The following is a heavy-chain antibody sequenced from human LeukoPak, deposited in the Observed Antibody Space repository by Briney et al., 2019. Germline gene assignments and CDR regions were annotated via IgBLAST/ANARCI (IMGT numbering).Heavy chain of an antibody. D-gene: IGHD2-21*02. CDR3: AKGLRRETARFDY. J-gene: IGHJ4*02. V-gene: IGHV3-9*01. Sequence: GRSLRLSCAASGFTFDDYAMHWVRQAPGKGLEWVSGISWNSGGIGYADSVKGRFTISRDNAKNSLYLQMNSLRAEDTALYYCAKGLRRETARFDYWGQGTLVTVSS. CDR2: ISWNSGGI. CDR1: GFTFDDYA.